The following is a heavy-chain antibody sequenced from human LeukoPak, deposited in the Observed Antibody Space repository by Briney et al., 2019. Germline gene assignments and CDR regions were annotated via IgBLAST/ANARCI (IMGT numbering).Heavy chain of an antibody. Sequence: GGSLRLSCAASGFTFSSYGMHWVRQAPGKGLEWVAVIWYDGSNKYYADSVKGRFTISRDNSKNTLYLQMNSLRAEDTAVYYCARALKYNWNPRGAFDIWGQGTMVTVSS. CDR3: ARALKYNWNPRGAFDI. J-gene: IGHJ3*02. CDR1: GFTFSSYG. CDR2: IWYDGSNK. V-gene: IGHV3-33*01. D-gene: IGHD1-20*01.